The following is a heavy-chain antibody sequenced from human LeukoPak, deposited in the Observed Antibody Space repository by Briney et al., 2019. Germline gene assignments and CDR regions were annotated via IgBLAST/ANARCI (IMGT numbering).Heavy chain of an antibody. V-gene: IGHV4-39*07. CDR2: IYYSGST. CDR1: GDSISSSSYF. Sequence: SETLSLTCTASGDSISSSSYFWGWIRQPPGKGLEWIRSIYYSGSTSYSPSLKSRVTISVDTSKSQFSLKLSSVTAADTAVYYCARDRRRDGYNFDIWGQGTLVTVSS. D-gene: IGHD5-24*01. J-gene: IGHJ4*02. CDR3: ARDRRRDGYNFDI.